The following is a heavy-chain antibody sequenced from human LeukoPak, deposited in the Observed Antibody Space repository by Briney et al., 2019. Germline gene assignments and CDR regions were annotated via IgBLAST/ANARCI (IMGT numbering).Heavy chain of an antibody. CDR2: INPDGNEK. D-gene: IGHD2-2*01. Sequence: GGSLRLSCAASGLTFTDFWMNWVRLTPGRGLEWLANINPDGNEKYYVDSVKGRFAISRDNAKNEVYLEMNSLRAEDTGVYYCSGRDSSRSPRSYWGQGTLVSVSS. CDR3: SGRDSSRSPRSY. J-gene: IGHJ4*02. V-gene: IGHV3-7*01. CDR1: GLTFTDFW.